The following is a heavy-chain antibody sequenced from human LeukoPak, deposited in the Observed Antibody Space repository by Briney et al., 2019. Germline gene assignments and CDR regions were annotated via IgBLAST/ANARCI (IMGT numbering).Heavy chain of an antibody. CDR2: ISYSGST. CDR1: GGSISSYY. J-gene: IGHJ4*02. Sequence: SETLSLTCTVSGGSISSYYWSWIRQPPGKGLEWIGYISYSGSTNYSPSLKSRVTISLDTSKNQFSLKLSSVTTADTAVYYCAREYRSGVDYWGQGTLVTVSS. V-gene: IGHV4-59*01. D-gene: IGHD6-19*01. CDR3: AREYRSGVDY.